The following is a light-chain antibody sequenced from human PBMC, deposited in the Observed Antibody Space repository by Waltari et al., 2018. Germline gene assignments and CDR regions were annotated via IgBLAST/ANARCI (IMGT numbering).Light chain of an antibody. CDR3: QQCHTWPYT. V-gene: IGKV3-15*01. CDR2: GAS. Sequence: EILVTQSAATLSVSPGERATLSCRASQSVNTNLAWYQQRPGQAPRRLISGASTRANGIPVRFSGSGSGTEFTLTISSLQSEDFAIYYCQQCHTWPYTFGQGTKLEIK. CDR1: QSVNTN. J-gene: IGKJ2*01.